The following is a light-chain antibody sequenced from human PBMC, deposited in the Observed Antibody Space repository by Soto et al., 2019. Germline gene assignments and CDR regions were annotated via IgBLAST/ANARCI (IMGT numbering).Light chain of an antibody. CDR1: QSVSSN. V-gene: IGKV3D-15*02. CDR2: GAS. CDR3: QQYVSSPRT. Sequence: EIGMTQSPATLSESPGERATLSWRASQSVSSNLAWYQQKPGQAPRLLIYGASTRATGIPARFSGSGYGTDFTLTISRLETEDFAVYYCQQYVSSPRTFGQGTKVDIK. J-gene: IGKJ1*01.